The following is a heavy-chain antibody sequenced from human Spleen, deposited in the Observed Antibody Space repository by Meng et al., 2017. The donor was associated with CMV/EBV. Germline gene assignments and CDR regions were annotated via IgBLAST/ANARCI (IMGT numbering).Heavy chain of an antibody. CDR3: ARDSSGWYDGHFDS. V-gene: IGHV4-34*01. Sequence: CTVSGGSFSPYDWSWIRQSPGKGLEWLGKINHGGATFYNPSLKSRITISLDMSKNQFSLGLMSVTAADTGVYYCARDSSGWYDGHFDSWGQGTLVTVSS. J-gene: IGHJ4*02. CDR2: INHGGAT. D-gene: IGHD6-19*01. CDR1: GGSFSPYD.